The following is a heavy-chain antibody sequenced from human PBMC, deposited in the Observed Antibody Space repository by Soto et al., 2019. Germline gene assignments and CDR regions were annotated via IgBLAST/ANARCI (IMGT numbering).Heavy chain of an antibody. CDR1: GYTFPSYA. CDR2: INAGNGNT. D-gene: IGHD1-26*01. J-gene: IGHJ4*02. V-gene: IGHV1-3*01. Sequence: QVQLVQSGAEVKKPGASVKVSCKASGYTFPSYAMHWVRQAPGQRLEWMGWINAGNGNTKYSQKFQGRVTITRDTSASTAYMELSSLRSEDTAVYYCARAQGGYSGSYRFDYWGQGTLVTVSS. CDR3: ARAQGGYSGSYRFDY.